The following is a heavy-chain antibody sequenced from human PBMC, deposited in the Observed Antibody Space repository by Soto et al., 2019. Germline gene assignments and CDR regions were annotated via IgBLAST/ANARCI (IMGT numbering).Heavy chain of an antibody. V-gene: IGHV4-39*01. CDR1: GVSISSSSYY. CDR3: ARRKCSSSCDGFDY. J-gene: IGHJ4*02. Sequence: SETLSLTCTVSGVSISSSSYYWGWIRQPPGKGLEWIGSIFYSGSTYYTPSLKSRVTISVDTSKNQFSLNLSSVTAADTAVYYCARRKCSSSCDGFDYWGQGTLVTVSS. CDR2: IFYSGST. D-gene: IGHD6-6*01.